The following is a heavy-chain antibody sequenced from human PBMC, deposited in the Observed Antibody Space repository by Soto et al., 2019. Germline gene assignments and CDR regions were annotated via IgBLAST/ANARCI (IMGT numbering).Heavy chain of an antibody. CDR1: GFTFSDYY. CDR3: ARDGGGSATYYYYGVDV. Sequence: QVQLVESGGVLVKPGGSLRLSCAASGFTFSDYYMSWILQAPGQGRELVSYMSSSSSYTHYADAVKGRFTISRGTAKNSLYLQMNSRRAEDTAVYYCARDGGGSATYYYYGVDVWGPGTTVPVPS. CDR2: MSSSSSYT. V-gene: IGHV3-11*06. D-gene: IGHD3-10*01. J-gene: IGHJ6*02.